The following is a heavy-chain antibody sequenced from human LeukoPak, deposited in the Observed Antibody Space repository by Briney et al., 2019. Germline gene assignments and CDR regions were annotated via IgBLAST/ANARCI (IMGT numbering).Heavy chain of an antibody. CDR3: ARAVLGTSYYMDV. CDR2: INQDGREK. D-gene: IGHD7-27*01. J-gene: IGHJ6*03. V-gene: IGHV3-7*03. Sequence: GGSLRLSCAASGFTFSSYWMSWVRQAPGKGLEWVANINQDGREKYSVHSVKGRFTISRDNTKNSLYLQMNNLRAEDTALYYCARAVLGTSYYMDVWGKGTTVTVSS. CDR1: GFTFSSYW.